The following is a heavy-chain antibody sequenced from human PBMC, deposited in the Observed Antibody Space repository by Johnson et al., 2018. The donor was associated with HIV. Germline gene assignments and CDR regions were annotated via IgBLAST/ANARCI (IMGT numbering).Heavy chain of an antibody. CDR1: GFTVTTKY. CDR2: IYSGGST. CDR3: AKELAADGVDAFDI. Sequence: VQLVESGGGLVQPGGSLRLSCAASGFTVTTKYMSWVRQAPGKGLEWVSVIYSGGSTYYADSVKGRFTISRDNSKNTLYLQMNSLRVEDTAVYYCAKELAADGVDAFDIWGPGTLVTVSP. V-gene: IGHV3-66*01. D-gene: IGHD6-13*01. J-gene: IGHJ3*02.